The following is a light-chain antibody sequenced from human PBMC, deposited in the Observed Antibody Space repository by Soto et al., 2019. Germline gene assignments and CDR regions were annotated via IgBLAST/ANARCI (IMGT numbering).Light chain of an antibody. J-gene: IGKJ4*01. CDR1: QSISSY. Sequence: DIQMTQSPSSLSASVGDRVTITCRASQSISSYLNWYQQKPGKAHKLLIYAASSSQSGVPSRFSGSGSGTDFTLTISSLQPEDFATYYCQKSNSTPLTFGGGTKVEIK. CDR2: AAS. CDR3: QKSNSTPLT. V-gene: IGKV1-39*01.